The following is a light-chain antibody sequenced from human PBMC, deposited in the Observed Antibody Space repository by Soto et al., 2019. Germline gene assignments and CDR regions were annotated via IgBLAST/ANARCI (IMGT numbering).Light chain of an antibody. V-gene: IGLV2-14*01. J-gene: IGLJ2*01. CDR2: EVS. CDR1: SSDVGGYNY. CDR3: SSYTSSSAHVV. Sequence: QSALTQPASGSGSPGQSITISCTGTSSDVGGYNYISWYQQHPGKAPKLIIYEVSNRPSGVSNRFSGSKSGNTASLTISGLEAEDEADYYCSSYTSSSAHVVFGGGTTLTVL.